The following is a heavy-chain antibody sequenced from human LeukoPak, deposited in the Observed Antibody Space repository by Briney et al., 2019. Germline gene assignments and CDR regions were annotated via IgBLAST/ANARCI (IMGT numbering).Heavy chain of an antibody. CDR1: GYSFTNYW. CDR2: IYPGDSDT. Sequence: GESLKISCKTSGYSFTNYWIGWVRQMPGKGLEWVGIIYPGDSDTRYSPSFQGQVTISADKSISTAYLQWSSLKASDTGMYYCARFLVLRDILTGYFPYYFDHWGQGTLVTVSS. D-gene: IGHD3-9*01. J-gene: IGHJ4*02. V-gene: IGHV5-51*01. CDR3: ARFLVLRDILTGYFPYYFDH.